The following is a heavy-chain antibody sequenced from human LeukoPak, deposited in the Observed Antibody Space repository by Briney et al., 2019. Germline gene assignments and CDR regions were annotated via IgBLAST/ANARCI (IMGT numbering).Heavy chain of an antibody. CDR3: AKAYHDSGCLIDY. J-gene: IGHJ4*02. CDR1: GIIFSSYA. V-gene: IGHV3-23*01. CDR2: IRGNGATT. D-gene: IGHD6-19*01. Sequence: GGSLRLSCAASGIIFSSYAMTWVRQAPGKWLEWVAAIRGNGATTDYADSVKGRFTISRDNSKNTLYLQMNSLRVEDTAVYYCAKAYHDSGCLIDYWGQGTLVTVSS.